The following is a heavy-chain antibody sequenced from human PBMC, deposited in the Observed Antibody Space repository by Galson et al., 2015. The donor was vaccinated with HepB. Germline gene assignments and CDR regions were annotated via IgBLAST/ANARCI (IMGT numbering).Heavy chain of an antibody. J-gene: IGHJ4*02. CDR1: GSTFSSHW. Sequence: SLRLSCAASGSTFSSHWMNWVRQAPGKGLEWVANIKQDGSKKYYADSVKGRSTISRDNAKNSLYLQMNSLRAEDTAVYYCAEITSDWGPGTLVTVSS. D-gene: IGHD1-14*01. V-gene: IGHV3-7*01. CDR3: AEITSD. CDR2: IKQDGSKK.